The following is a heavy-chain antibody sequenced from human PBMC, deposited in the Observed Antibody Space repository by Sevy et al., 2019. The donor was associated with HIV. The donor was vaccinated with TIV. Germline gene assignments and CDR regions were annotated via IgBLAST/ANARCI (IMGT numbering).Heavy chain of an antibody. CDR1: RFILSDYY. Sequence: GGSLRLSCAASRFILSDYYMSWIRQAPGKGLEWISYISGSGDTIYDADSVKGRFTISRDNTKNSLYLQMNSLRAEDTAVYYCARDHVKDGDLGDYYYFAMDDWGQWTTVTVSS. CDR3: ARDHVKDGDLGDYYYFAMDD. CDR2: ISGSGDTI. V-gene: IGHV3-11*01. J-gene: IGHJ6*02. D-gene: IGHD3-16*01.